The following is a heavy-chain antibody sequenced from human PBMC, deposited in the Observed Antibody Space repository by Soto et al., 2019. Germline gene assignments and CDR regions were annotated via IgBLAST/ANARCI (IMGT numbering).Heavy chain of an antibody. CDR2: IYSGGST. J-gene: IGHJ4*02. CDR3: ASIVVVPAAKEPYFDY. Sequence: GGSLRLSCAASGFTVSSNYMSWVRQAPGKGLEWVSVIYSGGSTYYADSVKSRFTISRHNSKNTLYLQMNGLRAEDTAVYYCASIVVVPAAKEPYFDYWGQGTLVTVSS. CDR1: GFTVSSNY. D-gene: IGHD2-2*01. V-gene: IGHV3-66*01.